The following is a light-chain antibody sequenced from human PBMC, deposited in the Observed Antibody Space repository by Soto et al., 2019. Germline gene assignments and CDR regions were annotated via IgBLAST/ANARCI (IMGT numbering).Light chain of an antibody. V-gene: IGKV3-20*01. CDR2: GAS. Sequence: EIVSTQSPCTLSWSPGERATLSFRASQSVNIRLAWYQHKPGQAPRLLISGASSRATGIPDRFSGSGSATDFTLTISRLEPEDFALYYCQHYGRSPITFGQGTRLQIK. J-gene: IGKJ5*01. CDR3: QHYGRSPIT. CDR1: QSVNIR.